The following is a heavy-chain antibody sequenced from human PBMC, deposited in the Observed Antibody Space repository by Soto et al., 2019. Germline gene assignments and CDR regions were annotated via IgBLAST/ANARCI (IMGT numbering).Heavy chain of an antibody. CDR3: ARPPTTVTTNYLNY. CDR2: ISSSSSYI. V-gene: IGHV3-21*01. CDR1: VFTGSSYS. Sequence: GSLRVSCAASVFTGSSYSMNWVRQAPGKGLEWVSSISSSSSYIYYADSVKGRFTISRDNAKNSLYLQMNSLRAEDTAVYYCARPPTTVTTNYLNYWGQGTLVTVSS. D-gene: IGHD4-17*01. J-gene: IGHJ4*02.